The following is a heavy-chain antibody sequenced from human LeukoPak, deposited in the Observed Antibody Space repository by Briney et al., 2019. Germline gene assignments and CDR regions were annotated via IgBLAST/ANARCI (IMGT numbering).Heavy chain of an antibody. Sequence: GASVTVSCKASVYTFTVYYMHWVRQAPGQGPEWMGWINPNSGGTNYAQKFQGRVTITRDTSISTAYMELSRLRSDDTAVYYCARGTDGPHMDVWGKGTTVTVSS. D-gene: IGHD2-8*01. V-gene: IGHV1-2*02. CDR2: INPNSGGT. CDR1: VYTFTVYY. CDR3: ARGTDGPHMDV. J-gene: IGHJ6*03.